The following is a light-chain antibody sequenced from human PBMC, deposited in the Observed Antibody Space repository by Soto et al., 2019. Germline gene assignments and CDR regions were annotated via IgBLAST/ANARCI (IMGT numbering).Light chain of an antibody. Sequence: DIVMTQSPDSLAVSLGERATINCKSSQSVLYSSNNKNYLAWYQQKPGQPPKLLIYWASTRASGVPDRFSGSWSGTDFTLTISSLQAEDVAVYYCQQYYSTLYTFGHGTKLAIK. CDR2: WAS. V-gene: IGKV4-1*01. CDR3: QQYYSTLYT. J-gene: IGKJ2*01. CDR1: QSVLYSSNNKNY.